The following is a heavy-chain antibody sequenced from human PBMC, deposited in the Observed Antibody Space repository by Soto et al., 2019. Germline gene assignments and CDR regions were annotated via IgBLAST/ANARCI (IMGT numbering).Heavy chain of an antibody. Sequence: ASVKVSCKASGYTFTSYGISWVRQAPGQGLEWMGWISAYNGNTNYAQKLQGRVTITRDTSASTAYMELSSLTSEDTAVYYCARGGDYYDSSGYYLYYFDYWGQGTLVTVSS. V-gene: IGHV1-18*01. CDR3: ARGGDYYDSSGYYLYYFDY. CDR2: ISAYNGNT. D-gene: IGHD3-22*01. CDR1: GYTFTSYG. J-gene: IGHJ4*02.